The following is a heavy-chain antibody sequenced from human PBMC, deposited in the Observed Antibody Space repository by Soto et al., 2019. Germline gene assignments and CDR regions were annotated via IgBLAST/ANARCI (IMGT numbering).Heavy chain of an antibody. J-gene: IGHJ4*02. Sequence: QVQLVESGGGVVQPGRSLRLSCVASGISFSRSGIHWVRQAPGKGLEWLAVLSYDGSRTYYPDSVKGRFTISRDDSKNMVYLQMNTLSSDDTAVYYCAKDKGTRYFDYWGQGTLVTVSS. D-gene: IGHD1-20*01. CDR2: LSYDGSRT. V-gene: IGHV3-30*18. CDR1: GISFSRSG. CDR3: AKDKGTRYFDY.